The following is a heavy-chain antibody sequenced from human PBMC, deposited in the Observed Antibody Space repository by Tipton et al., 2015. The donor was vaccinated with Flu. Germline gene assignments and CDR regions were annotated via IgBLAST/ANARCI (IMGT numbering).Heavy chain of an antibody. CDR1: NYSISSGHY. Sequence: GLVKPSETLSLTCTVSNYSISSGHYWGWIRQPPGKGLEWIGSIYLGGSTYYKPSFKSRVTISMDTSKNQFSLKLTSVTAADTAVYYCASLYNFGWYPFDYWGQGTLVTVSS. D-gene: IGHD6-19*01. V-gene: IGHV4-38-2*02. CDR3: ASLYNFGWYPFDY. J-gene: IGHJ4*02. CDR2: IYLGGST.